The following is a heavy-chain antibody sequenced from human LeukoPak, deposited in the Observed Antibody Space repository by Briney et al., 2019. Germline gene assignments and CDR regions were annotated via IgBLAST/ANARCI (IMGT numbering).Heavy chain of an antibody. Sequence: GGSLRLSCAASGFTFSNYNMNWVRQAPGKGLEWVSSISSSSSYIYYADSVKGRFTISRDNAKNSLYLQINRLRAEDTAVYYCARALSPYDNSGSWYWGQGTMVTVSS. CDR3: ARALSPYDNSGSWY. J-gene: IGHJ4*02. V-gene: IGHV3-21*01. D-gene: IGHD3-22*01. CDR2: ISSSSSYI. CDR1: GFTFSNYN.